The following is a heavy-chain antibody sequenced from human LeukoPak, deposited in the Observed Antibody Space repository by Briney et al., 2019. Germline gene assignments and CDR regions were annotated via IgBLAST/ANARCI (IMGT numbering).Heavy chain of an antibody. CDR1: GGSISSDDYY. V-gene: IGHV4-30-4*01. CDR2: IYYTGST. Sequence: SESLSLTCTVSGGSISSDDYYWSWIRQPPGQGLEWIGYIYYTGSTDYNPSLKSRVTISVDTSKNQFSLKLSSVTAADTAVYYCATDYSTHLGHFDSWGQGTLVTVSS. CDR3: ATDYSTHLGHFDS. J-gene: IGHJ4*02. D-gene: IGHD4-11*01.